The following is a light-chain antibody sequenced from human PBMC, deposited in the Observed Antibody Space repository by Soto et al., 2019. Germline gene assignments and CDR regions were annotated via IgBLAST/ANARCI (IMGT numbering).Light chain of an antibody. CDR3: QQYNNWPPLT. V-gene: IGKV3-15*01. CDR1: QSVFSS. Sequence: EIVMTQSPATLSVSPGERATLSCRASQSVFSSLAWFQQKPGQAPRLLIYGAATRATGIPARFSGSGSGTEFILTISSLQSEDFAVYYCQQYNNWPPLTFGGGTKVDIK. CDR2: GAA. J-gene: IGKJ4*01.